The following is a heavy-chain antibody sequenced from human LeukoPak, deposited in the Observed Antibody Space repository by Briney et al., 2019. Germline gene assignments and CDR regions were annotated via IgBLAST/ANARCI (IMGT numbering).Heavy chain of an antibody. CDR3: ARDLVPAAMYLGY. CDR1: GFTFSSYG. V-gene: IGHV3-33*01. J-gene: IGHJ4*02. CDR2: IWYDGSNK. D-gene: IGHD2-2*01. Sequence: HPGGSLRLSCAASGFTFSSYGMHWVRQAPGKGLERVAVIWYDGSNKYYADSVKGRFTISRDNSKNTLYLQMNSLRAEDTAVYYCARDLVPAAMYLGYWGQGTLVTVSS.